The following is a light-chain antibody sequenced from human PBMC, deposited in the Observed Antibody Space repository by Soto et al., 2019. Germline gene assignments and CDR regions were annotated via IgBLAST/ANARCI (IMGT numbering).Light chain of an antibody. Sequence: DIQMTQSPTSLSASVGDRVTITCRASQDIRNFVAWYQQKPGKAPKLLIYAASTLQSGVPSRFSGSGSGTDLTMTIDRLEPEDGATYSCQKYSSVPVFGPGTKVEIK. CDR3: QKYSSVPV. V-gene: IGKV1-27*01. CDR2: AAS. CDR1: QDIRNF. J-gene: IGKJ3*01.